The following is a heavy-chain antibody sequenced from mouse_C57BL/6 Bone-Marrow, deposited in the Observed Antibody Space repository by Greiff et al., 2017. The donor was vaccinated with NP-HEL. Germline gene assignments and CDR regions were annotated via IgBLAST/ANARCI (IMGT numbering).Heavy chain of an antibody. CDR1: GFTFTTYA. CDR3: VRGIYYYGSSGYAMDY. Sequence: EVMLVESGGGLVQPKGSLKLSCAASGFTFTTYAMHWVRQAPGKGLEWVARIRSKSSNYATYYADSVKDRFTISRDDSQSMLYLQMNNLKTEDTAMYYCVRGIYYYGSSGYAMDYWGQGTSVTVSS. J-gene: IGHJ4*01. V-gene: IGHV10-3*01. CDR2: IRSKSSNYAT. D-gene: IGHD1-1*01.